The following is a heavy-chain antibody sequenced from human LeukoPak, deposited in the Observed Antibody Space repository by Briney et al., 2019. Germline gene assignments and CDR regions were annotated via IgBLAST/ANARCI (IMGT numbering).Heavy chain of an antibody. CDR1: GGSISSSSYY. CDR3: ASAHYYDSSGYSLGDAFDI. Sequence: SETLSLTCTVSGGSISSSSYYWGWIRQPPGKGLEWIGSIYYSGSTYYNPSLKSRVTISVDTSKNQFSLKLSSVTAADTAVYYFASAHYYDSSGYSLGDAFDIWGQGTMVSVSS. D-gene: IGHD3-22*01. CDR2: IYYSGST. V-gene: IGHV4-39*01. J-gene: IGHJ3*02.